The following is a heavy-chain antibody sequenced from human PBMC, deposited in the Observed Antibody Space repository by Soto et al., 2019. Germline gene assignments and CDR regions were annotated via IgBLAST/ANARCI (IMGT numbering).Heavy chain of an antibody. Sequence: GGSLRLSCAASGFTFSSYAMHWVRQAPGKGLEWVAVISYDGSNKYYADSVKGRFTISRDNSKNTLYLQMNSLRAEDTAVYYCARSPNSGSYYYFDYWDQGTLVTVSS. D-gene: IGHD1-26*01. CDR3: ARSPNSGSYYYFDY. CDR1: GFTFSSYA. J-gene: IGHJ4*02. CDR2: ISYDGSNK. V-gene: IGHV3-30-3*01.